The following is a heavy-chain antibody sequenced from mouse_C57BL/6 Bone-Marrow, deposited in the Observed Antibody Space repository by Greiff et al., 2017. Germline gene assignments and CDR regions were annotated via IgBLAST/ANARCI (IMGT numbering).Heavy chain of an antibody. CDR1: GYSITSGYY. CDR3: ARAYGSPYYCDY. V-gene: IGHV3-6*01. Sequence: VQLKESGPGLVKPSQSLSLTCSVTGYSITSGYYWNWIRQFPGNKLEWMGYISYDGSNNYNPSLKNRISITRDTSKNQFFLKLNSVTTEDTATYYCARAYGSPYYCDYWGQGTTLTVSS. CDR2: ISYDGSN. D-gene: IGHD1-1*01. J-gene: IGHJ2*01.